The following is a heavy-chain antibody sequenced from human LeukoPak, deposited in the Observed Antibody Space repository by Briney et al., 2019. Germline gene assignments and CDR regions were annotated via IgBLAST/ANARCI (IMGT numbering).Heavy chain of an antibody. J-gene: IGHJ3*02. CDR2: IKQDGSEK. D-gene: IGHD5-18*01. CDR1: GFTFSSYW. V-gene: IGHV3-7*03. CDR3: AKDLNVAGIQLWLIGVAFDI. Sequence: SLRLSCAASGFTFSSYWMSWVRQAPGKGLEWVANIKQDGSEKYYVDSVKGRFTISRDNAKNSLYLQMNSLRAEDTAVYYCAKDLNVAGIQLWLIGVAFDIWGQGTMVTVSS.